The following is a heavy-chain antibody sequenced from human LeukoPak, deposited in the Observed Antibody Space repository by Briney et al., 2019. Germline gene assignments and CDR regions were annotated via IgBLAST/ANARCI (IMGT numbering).Heavy chain of an antibody. V-gene: IGHV4-59*08. J-gene: IGHJ5*02. Sequence: PSETLSLTCTVSGGSISSYYWSWIRQPPGKGLEWIGYIYYSGSTNYNPSLIGRVTMSVDASNNHFSLILNSVTAADTAVYYCAKGSGPPWFDPWGQGTLVTVSS. D-gene: IGHD2-8*02. CDR1: GGSISSYY. CDR2: IYYSGST. CDR3: AKGSGPPWFDP.